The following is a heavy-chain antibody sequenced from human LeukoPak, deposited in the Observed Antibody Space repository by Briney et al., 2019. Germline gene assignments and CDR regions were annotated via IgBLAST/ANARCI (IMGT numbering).Heavy chain of an antibody. CDR1: GFTFDDHG. CDR2: INWNGDST. Sequence: GGSLRLSCAASGFTFDDHGVSWVRQAPGKGLEWVSGINWNGDSTGYADSVKGRFTISRDNAKNSLYLQMNSLRAEDTALYHCTRGNVAAATAILYFDYWGQGTQVTVSS. J-gene: IGHJ4*02. CDR3: TRGNVAAATAILYFDY. V-gene: IGHV3-20*01. D-gene: IGHD6-13*01.